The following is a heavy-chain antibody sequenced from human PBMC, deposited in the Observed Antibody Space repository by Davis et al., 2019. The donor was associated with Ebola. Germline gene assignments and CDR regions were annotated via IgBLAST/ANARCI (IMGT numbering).Heavy chain of an antibody. CDR1: GFIFSSYG. CDR3: ARVYSSSFDY. J-gene: IGHJ4*02. D-gene: IGHD6-13*01. V-gene: IGHV3-33*01. CDR2: IWYDGSNK. Sequence: GGSLRLSCAASGFIFSSYGMHWVRQAPGKRLAWVAVIWYDGSNKNYADSVKGRFTISRDNSKNTLYLQMNSLRAEDTAVYYCARVYSSSFDYWGQGTLVTVSS.